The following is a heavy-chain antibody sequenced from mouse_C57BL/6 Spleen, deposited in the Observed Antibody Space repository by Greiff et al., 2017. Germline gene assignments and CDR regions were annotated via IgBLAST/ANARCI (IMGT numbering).Heavy chain of an antibody. Sequence: EVKLMESGGGLVQPGGSLSLSCAASGFTFTDYYMSWVRQPPGKALEWLGFIRNKANGYTTEYSASVKGRFTISRDNSQSILYLQMNALRAEDSATYYCASSNWDDDYWGQGTTLTVSS. J-gene: IGHJ2*01. V-gene: IGHV7-3*01. CDR1: GFTFTDYY. D-gene: IGHD4-1*01. CDR3: ASSNWDDDY. CDR2: IRNKANGYTT.